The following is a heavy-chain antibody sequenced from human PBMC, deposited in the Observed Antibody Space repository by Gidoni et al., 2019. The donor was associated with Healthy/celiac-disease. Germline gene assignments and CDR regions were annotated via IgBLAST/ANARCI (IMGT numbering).Heavy chain of an antibody. CDR2: ISSNGGST. J-gene: IGHJ4*02. Sequence: EYVSAISSNGGSTYYADSVKGRFTISRDNSKNTLYLQMSSLRAEDTAVYYCVKGSVLVITSRPFDYWGQGTLVTVSS. CDR3: VKGSVLVITSRPFDY. D-gene: IGHD3-22*01. V-gene: IGHV3-64D*06.